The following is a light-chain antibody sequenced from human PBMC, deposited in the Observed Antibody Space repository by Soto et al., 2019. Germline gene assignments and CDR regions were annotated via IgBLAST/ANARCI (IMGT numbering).Light chain of an antibody. J-gene: IGLJ2*01. CDR3: SSCTGSSTHVT. V-gene: IGLV2-14*03. CDR1: SNDIGGYKY. Sequence: QSALTQPASVSGSPGQSITISGTGTSNDIGGYKYVSWYQQHPGKAPKLMLYDVTARPSGVYNRFSGSKSGNTASLTISGLQPEDEADYYCSSCTGSSTHVTFGGGTKVTVL. CDR2: DVT.